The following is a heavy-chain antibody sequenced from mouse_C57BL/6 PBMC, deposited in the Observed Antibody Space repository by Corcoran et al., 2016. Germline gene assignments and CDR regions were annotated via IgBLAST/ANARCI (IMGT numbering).Heavy chain of an antibody. CDR2: INPNNGGT. CDR1: GYTFTDYY. Sequence: EVQLQQSGPELVKPGASVKISCKASGYTFTDYYMNWVKQSHGKSLEWIGDINPNNGGTSYNQKFKGKATLTVDKSSSTAYMELRSLTSEDSAVYYCARYGYGSSYWYFDVWGTGTTVTVSS. V-gene: IGHV1-26*01. D-gene: IGHD1-1*01. J-gene: IGHJ1*03. CDR3: ARYGYGSSYWYFDV.